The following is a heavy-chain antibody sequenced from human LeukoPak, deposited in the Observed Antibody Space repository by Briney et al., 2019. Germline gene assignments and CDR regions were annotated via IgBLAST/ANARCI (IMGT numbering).Heavy chain of an antibody. J-gene: IGHJ4*02. V-gene: IGHV3-48*03. CDR1: GFTFSSYE. D-gene: IGHD3-22*01. CDR3: AKGPADSSGYIY. CDR2: ISSSGYTI. Sequence: GGSLRLSCAASGFTFSSYEMNWVRQAPGKGLGWVSYISSSGYTIYYADSVKGRFTIPRDNAKNSLYLQMNSLRAEDTAVYYCAKGPADSSGYIYWGQGTLVTVSS.